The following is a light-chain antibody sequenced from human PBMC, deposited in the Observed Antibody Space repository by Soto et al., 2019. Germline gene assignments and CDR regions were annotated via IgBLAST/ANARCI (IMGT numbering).Light chain of an antibody. CDR2: DVN. CDR3: SSYTSSSTLV. Sequence: QSALTQPASVSGSPGQSITISCTGTSSDIGGYNYVSWYQQHPGKAPKLMIYDVNNRPSGVSNRFSGSKSGNTASLTISGLQTEDEADYYSSSYTSSSTLVFGGGTQLTVL. V-gene: IGLV2-14*03. CDR1: SSDIGGYNY. J-gene: IGLJ2*01.